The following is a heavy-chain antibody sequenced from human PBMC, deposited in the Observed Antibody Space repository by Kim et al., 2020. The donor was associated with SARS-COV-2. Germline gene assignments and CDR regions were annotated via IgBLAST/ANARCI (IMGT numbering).Heavy chain of an antibody. CDR1: GFTVSSNY. J-gene: IGHJ6*02. V-gene: IGHV3-53*01. CDR2: IYSGGGT. CDR3: ARDRRGGYSSYYYGMDV. Sequence: GGSLRLSCAASGFTVSSNYMSWVRQAPGKGLEWVSVIYSGGGTYYADSVKGRFTISRDNSKNTLFLQMNSLRAEDTAVYYCARDRRGGYSSYYYGMDVWGQGTTVTVSS. D-gene: IGHD6-13*01.